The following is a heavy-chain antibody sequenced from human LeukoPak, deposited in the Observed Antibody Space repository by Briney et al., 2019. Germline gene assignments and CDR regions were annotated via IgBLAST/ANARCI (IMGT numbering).Heavy chain of an antibody. CDR1: GFTFSSYE. D-gene: IGHD5-12*01. Sequence: GGSLRLSCAASGFTFSSYEMNWVRQAPGKGLEWVSYISSSGTAIYYADSVKGRFTISRDTAKNSVYLQMNSLRADDTAVYYCARGGGYDSFDYWGQGTQVTVSS. CDR3: ARGGGYDSFDY. CDR2: ISSSGTAI. J-gene: IGHJ4*02. V-gene: IGHV3-48*03.